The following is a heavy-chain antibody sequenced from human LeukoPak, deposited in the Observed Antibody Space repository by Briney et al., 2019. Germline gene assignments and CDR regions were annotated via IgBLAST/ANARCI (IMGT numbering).Heavy chain of an antibody. D-gene: IGHD3-3*01. CDR1: GGSISSYY. V-gene: IGHV4-59*01. Sequence: SETLSLTCTVSGGSISSYYWSWIRQPPGKGLEWIGYIYYSGSTNYNPSLKSRVTISVDTSKNQFSLKLSSVTAADTAVYYCARASYDFWSGYRFDYWGQGTLVTVSS. CDR3: ARASYDFWSGYRFDY. J-gene: IGHJ4*02. CDR2: IYYSGST.